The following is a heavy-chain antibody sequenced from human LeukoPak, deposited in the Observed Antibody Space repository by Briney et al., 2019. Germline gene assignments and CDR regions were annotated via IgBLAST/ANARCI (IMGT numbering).Heavy chain of an antibody. CDR1: GGSLSGYY. J-gene: IGHJ4*02. Sequence: PSETLSLTCAVYGGSLSGYYWSWIRQPPGKGLEWIGEINHSGSTNYNPSLKSRVTISVDTSKNQFSLKLSSVTAADTAVYYCARGRYCPKRFDYWGQGTLVTVSS. D-gene: IGHD2-8*02. CDR2: INHSGST. V-gene: IGHV4-34*01. CDR3: ARGRYCPKRFDY.